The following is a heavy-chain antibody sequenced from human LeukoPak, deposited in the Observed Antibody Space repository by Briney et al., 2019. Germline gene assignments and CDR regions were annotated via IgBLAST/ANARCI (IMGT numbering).Heavy chain of an antibody. D-gene: IGHD3-22*01. V-gene: IGHV3-11*04. CDR1: GGSMSSYY. CDR2: ISRSGTTI. Sequence: LSLTCTVSGGSMSSYYWSWIRQPPGKGLEWVSYISRSGTTIYYADSVKGRFTISRDNAKNSLYLQMNSLRAEDTAVYYCASSDSSGYYHDAFDIWGQGTMVTVSS. J-gene: IGHJ3*02. CDR3: ASSDSSGYYHDAFDI.